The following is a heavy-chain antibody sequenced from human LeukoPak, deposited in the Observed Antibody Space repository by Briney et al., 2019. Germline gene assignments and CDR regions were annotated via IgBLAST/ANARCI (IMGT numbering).Heavy chain of an antibody. V-gene: IGHV3-9*01. J-gene: IGHJ5*02. D-gene: IGHD3-10*01. CDR3: AKGVTYHYDSGSVRWFDP. CDR1: GFTFDDYA. Sequence: PGGSLRLSCAASGFTFDDYAMHWVRQAPGKGLEWVSGISWKSDSIVYADSVKGRFTISRDNAKKSLYLLMNSLRAEDTALYYCAKGVTYHYDSGSVRWFDPWGQGTLVTVSS. CDR2: ISWKSDSI.